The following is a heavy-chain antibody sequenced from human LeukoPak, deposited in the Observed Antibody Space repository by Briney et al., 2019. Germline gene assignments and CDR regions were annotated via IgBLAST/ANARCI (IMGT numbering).Heavy chain of an antibody. V-gene: IGHV1-8*01. CDR2: MNPNSGNT. CDR3: ARGRRLFSSGWYYFDY. D-gene: IGHD6-19*01. Sequence: ASVKVSCKASGYTFTSYDINWVRQATGQGLEWMGWMNPNSGNTGYAQKFQGRVTMTRNTSISTAYMELSSLRSEDTAVYYCARGRRLFSSGWYYFDYWGQGTLVTVSS. J-gene: IGHJ4*02. CDR1: GYTFTSYD.